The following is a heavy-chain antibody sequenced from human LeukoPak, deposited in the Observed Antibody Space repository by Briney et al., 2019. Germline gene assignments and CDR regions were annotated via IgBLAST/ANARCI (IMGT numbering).Heavy chain of an antibody. CDR3: ARELWYYYDSSKDDAFDI. V-gene: IGHV1-2*02. Sequence: ASVKVSCKASGYTFSDYYMHWVRQAPGQGLEWMGWINPNSGGTNYAQKFQGRVTMTRDTSISTAYMELSRLRSDDTAVYYCARELWYYYDSSKDDAFDIWGQGTMVTVSS. D-gene: IGHD3-22*01. CDR2: INPNSGGT. CDR1: GYTFSDYY. J-gene: IGHJ3*02.